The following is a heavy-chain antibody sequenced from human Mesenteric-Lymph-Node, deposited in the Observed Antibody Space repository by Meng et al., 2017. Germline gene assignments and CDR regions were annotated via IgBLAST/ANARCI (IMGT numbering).Heavy chain of an antibody. J-gene: IGHJ4*02. V-gene: IGHV3-48*03. CDR1: GFTFSSYE. Sequence: GESLKISCAASGFTFSSYEMNWVRQAPGKGLEWVAFISHSGAIIHYADSVEGRFSISRDNAGDSLYLHMNSLRAEDTALYYCATYGGGYWGRGTLVTV. CDR3: ATYGGGY. CDR2: ISHSGAII. D-gene: IGHD4-23*01.